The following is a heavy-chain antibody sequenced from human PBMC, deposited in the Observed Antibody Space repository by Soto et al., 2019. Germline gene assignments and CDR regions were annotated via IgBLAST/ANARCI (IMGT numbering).Heavy chain of an antibody. CDR2: ISYDGSNK. CDR1: GFSFSDFG. CDR3: AKWFGELFDGFDV. D-gene: IGHD3-10*01. V-gene: IGHV3-30*18. Sequence: QVQLVESGGGVVQPGRSLRLSCAGSGFSFSDFGMHWVRQAPGKGLEWVAVISYDGSNKNFADSVKGRFAISKDTSKNMMYLQRNSLRREDTAVYYCAKWFGELFDGFDVWGQGTVVTVS. J-gene: IGHJ3*01.